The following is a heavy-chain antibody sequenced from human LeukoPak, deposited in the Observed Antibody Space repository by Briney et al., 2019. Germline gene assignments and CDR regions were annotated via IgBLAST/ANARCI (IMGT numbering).Heavy chain of an antibody. CDR2: VYSGAS. J-gene: IGHJ4*02. V-gene: IGHV4-59*12. Sequence: PSETLSLTCTVSGGSFSSYYWSWIRQPPGKGLEWIGSVYSGASYYNPSLKSRVTISIYTSKNHFSLNLTSLTAADTAVYYCARGAPPQNWGQGALVTVSS. CDR1: GGSFSSYY. CDR3: ARGAPPQN.